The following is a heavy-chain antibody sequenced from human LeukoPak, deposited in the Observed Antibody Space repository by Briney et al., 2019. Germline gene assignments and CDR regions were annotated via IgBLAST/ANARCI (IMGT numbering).Heavy chain of an antibody. Sequence: PGGSLRPSCAASGFTFSSYGMSWVRQAPGKGLEWVSAISGSGGSTYYADSVKGRFTISRDNSKNTLYLQMNSLRAEDTAVYYCAKGEIYYYYMDVWGKGATVTVSS. CDR3: AKGEIYYYYMDV. V-gene: IGHV3-23*01. J-gene: IGHJ6*03. CDR1: GFTFSSYG. CDR2: ISGSGGST.